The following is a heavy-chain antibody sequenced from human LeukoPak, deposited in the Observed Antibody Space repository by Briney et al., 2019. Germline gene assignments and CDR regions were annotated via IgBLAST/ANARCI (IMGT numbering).Heavy chain of an antibody. CDR2: IYYSGST. J-gene: IGHJ3*02. V-gene: IGHV4-31*03. Sequence: SETLSLTCTVSGGPISSGGYYWSWIRQHPGKGLEWIGYIYYSGSTYYNPSLKSRVTISVDTSKNQFSLKLSSVTAADTAVYYCASNWNYEGGAFDIWGQGTMVTVSS. CDR1: GGPISSGGYY. CDR3: ASNWNYEGGAFDI. D-gene: IGHD1-7*01.